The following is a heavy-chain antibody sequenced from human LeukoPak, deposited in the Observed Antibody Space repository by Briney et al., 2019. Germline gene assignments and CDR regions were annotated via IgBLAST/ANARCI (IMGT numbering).Heavy chain of an antibody. J-gene: IGHJ6*02. CDR3: ARGYCSSTSCYVRRGYYYYGMDV. CDR2: INHSGST. Sequence: SETLSLTCAVYGVSFSGYYWSWIRQPPGKGLEWIGEINHSGSTNYNPSLKSRVTISVDTSKNQFSLKLSSVTAADTAVYYCARGYCSSTSCYVRRGYYYYGMDVWGQGTTVTVSS. V-gene: IGHV4-34*01. CDR1: GVSFSGYY. D-gene: IGHD2-2*01.